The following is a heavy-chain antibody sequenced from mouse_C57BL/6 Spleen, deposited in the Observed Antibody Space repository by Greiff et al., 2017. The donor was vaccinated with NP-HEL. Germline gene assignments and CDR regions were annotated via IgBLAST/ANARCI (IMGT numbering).Heavy chain of an antibody. V-gene: IGHV1-53*01. J-gene: IGHJ1*03. CDR2: INPSNGGT. Sequence: QVHVKQPGTELVKPGASVKLSCKASGYTFTSYWMHWVKQRPGQGLEWIGNINPSNGGTNYNEKFKSKATLTVDKSSSTAYMQLSSLTSEDSAVYYCARDSNYRYFDVWGTGTTVTVSS. D-gene: IGHD2-5*01. CDR1: GYTFTSYW. CDR3: ARDSNYRYFDV.